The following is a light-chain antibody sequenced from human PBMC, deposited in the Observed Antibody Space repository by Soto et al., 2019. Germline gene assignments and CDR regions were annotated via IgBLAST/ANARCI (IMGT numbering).Light chain of an antibody. CDR2: WAS. Sequence: DIVMTQSPDSLAVSLVERATINCKSSQSVLYSSNNKNYLAWYQQKPGQPPTLLIYWASTRESGVPDRFSGSGSGTDFTLTISSLQAEDVAVYYCQQYHSAPYTFGQGTKLESK. CDR3: QQYHSAPYT. J-gene: IGKJ2*01. CDR1: QSVLYSSNNKNY. V-gene: IGKV4-1*01.